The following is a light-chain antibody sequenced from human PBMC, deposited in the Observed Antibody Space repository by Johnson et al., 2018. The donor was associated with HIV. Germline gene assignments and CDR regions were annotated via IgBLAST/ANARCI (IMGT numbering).Light chain of an antibody. CDR2: ENN. CDR3: GTWDSSLSAYV. Sequence: QSVLTQPPSVSAAPGQKVTISCSGSSFNIGNNYVSWYQQLPGTAPKLLIYENNKRPSGIPDRFSGSKSGTSATLGITGLQTGDEADYECGTWDSSLSAYVFGTGTKVTVL. J-gene: IGLJ1*01. CDR1: SFNIGNNY. V-gene: IGLV1-51*02.